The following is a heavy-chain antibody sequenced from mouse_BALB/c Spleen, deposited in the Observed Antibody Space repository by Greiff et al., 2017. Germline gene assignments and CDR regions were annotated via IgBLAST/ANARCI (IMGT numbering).Heavy chain of an antibody. V-gene: IGHV1-9*01. CDR3: ARRAYYRYDGYYYAMDY. Sequence: QVQLKQSGAELMKPGASVKISCKATGYTFSSYWIEWVKQRPGHGLEWIGEILPGSGSTNYNEKFKGKATFTADTSSNTAYMQLSSLTSEDSAVYYCARRAYYRYDGYYYAMDYWGQGTSVTVSS. J-gene: IGHJ4*01. CDR1: GYTFSSYW. CDR2: ILPGSGST. D-gene: IGHD2-14*01.